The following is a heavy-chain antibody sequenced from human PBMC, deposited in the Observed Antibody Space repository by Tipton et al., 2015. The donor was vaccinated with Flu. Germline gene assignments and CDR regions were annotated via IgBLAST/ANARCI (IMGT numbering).Heavy chain of an antibody. CDR2: IYTGGSS. Sequence: TLSLTCTVSGGSLSGYYWSWIRQPAGKGLEWIGRIYTGGSSYCNPSLKSRVTMSVDTSKNQFSLKLDSMTAADTAVYFCVRDGYSGYDFGYYFDSWGQGTLVTVST. J-gene: IGHJ4*02. D-gene: IGHD5-12*01. V-gene: IGHV4-4*07. CDR1: GGSLSGYY. CDR3: VRDGYSGYDFGYYFDS.